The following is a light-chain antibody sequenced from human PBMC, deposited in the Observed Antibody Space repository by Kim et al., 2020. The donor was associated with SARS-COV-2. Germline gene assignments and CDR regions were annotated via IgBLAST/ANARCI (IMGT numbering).Light chain of an antibody. V-gene: IGLV2-23*02. CDR2: EVT. Sequence: QSALTQPASVSGSPGQSITISCTGTSSDVGNYNLVSWYQHHPGKAPVLVIYEVTKRPSGLSDRFSGSKSGNTASLTISGLQPEDEADYYCCSYVGSSAVIFGGGTQLTVL. J-gene: IGLJ2*01. CDR1: SSDVGNYNL. CDR3: CSYVGSSAVI.